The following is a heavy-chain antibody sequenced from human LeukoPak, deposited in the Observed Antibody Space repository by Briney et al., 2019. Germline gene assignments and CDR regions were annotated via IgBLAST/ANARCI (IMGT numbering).Heavy chain of an antibody. CDR1: GYTFTGYY. V-gene: IGHV1-2*02. Sequence: ASVKVSCKASGYTFTGYYMHWVRQAPGQGLEWMGWVNPNNGGTNYAQKFQGRVTMTSDTSIGTAYMELSSLTSDDTAVYYCARDYYYDSNGYPDDTLDVWGQGTMLTVSS. D-gene: IGHD3-22*01. J-gene: IGHJ3*01. CDR2: VNPNNGGT. CDR3: ARDYYYDSNGYPDDTLDV.